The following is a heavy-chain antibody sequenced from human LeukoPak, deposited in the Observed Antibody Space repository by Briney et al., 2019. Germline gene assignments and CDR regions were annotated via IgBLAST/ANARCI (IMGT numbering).Heavy chain of an antibody. V-gene: IGHV3-21*01. J-gene: IGHJ4*02. Sequence: PGGSLTLSCAASGFTFSIYSMNWVRQAPGKGLEWVSSISSSSIYIYYAHSVKGQLNISRDNAKNSLYLQRSGLRGEDTAVYYCARDRRRDYGGEGPRVSVSS. CDR2: ISSSSIYI. CDR3: ARDRRRDY. CDR1: GFTFSIYS.